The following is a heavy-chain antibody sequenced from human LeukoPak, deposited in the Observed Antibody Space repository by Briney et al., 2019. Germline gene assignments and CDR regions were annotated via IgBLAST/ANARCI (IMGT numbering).Heavy chain of an antibody. Sequence: GASVKVSCKASGYTFTSYGISWVRQAPGQGLEWMGWISAYNGNPNYAQKLQGRVTMTTHTSTTTASTVLRSLRSDGTAVYYCARDPHYGSGSYYPNWFDPWGQGTLVTVSS. CDR3: ARDPHYGSGSYYPNWFDP. D-gene: IGHD3-10*01. J-gene: IGHJ5*02. CDR1: GYTFTSYG. CDR2: ISAYNGNP. V-gene: IGHV1-18*01.